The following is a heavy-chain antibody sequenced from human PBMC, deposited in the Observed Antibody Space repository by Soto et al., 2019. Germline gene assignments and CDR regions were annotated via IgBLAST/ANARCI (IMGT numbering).Heavy chain of an antibody. CDR2: ISGSGGST. V-gene: IGHV3-23*01. D-gene: IGHD6-6*01. CDR1: GFTFSSYA. CDR3: EKGSSSSGFGY. J-gene: IGHJ4*02. Sequence: GGSLRLSCAASGFTFSSYAMSWVRQAPGKGLEWVSAISGSGGSTYYADSVKGRFTISRDNSKNTLYLQMNSLRAEDTAVYYCEKGSSSSGFGYWGQGTLVTVSS.